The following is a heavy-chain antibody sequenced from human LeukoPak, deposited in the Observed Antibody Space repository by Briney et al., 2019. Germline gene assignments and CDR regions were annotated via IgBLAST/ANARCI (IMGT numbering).Heavy chain of an antibody. CDR3: AKDLGVLLWFGELLGFDY. CDR1: GFTFSSYA. V-gene: IGHV3-23*01. D-gene: IGHD3-10*01. J-gene: IGHJ4*02. Sequence: PGGSLRLSCAASGFTFSSYAMSWVRQAPGKGLEWVSAISGSGGSTYYADSVKGRFTISRDNSKNTLYLQMNSLRAEDTAVYYCAKDLGVLLWFGELLGFDYWGQGTLVTVSS. CDR2: ISGSGGST.